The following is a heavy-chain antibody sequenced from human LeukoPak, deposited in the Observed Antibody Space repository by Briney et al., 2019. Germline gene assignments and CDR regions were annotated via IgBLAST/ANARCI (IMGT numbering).Heavy chain of an antibody. CDR3: AKGGVGATRIYYCYYMDV. CDR1: GFTFSSYA. D-gene: IGHD1-26*01. Sequence: GGSLRLSCAASGFTFSSYAMSWVRQAPGKGLEWVSAISGSGGSTYYADSVKGRFTISRDNSKNTLYLQMNSLRAEDTAVYYCAKGGVGATRIYYCYYMDVWGKGTTVTVSS. CDR2: ISGSGGST. V-gene: IGHV3-23*01. J-gene: IGHJ6*03.